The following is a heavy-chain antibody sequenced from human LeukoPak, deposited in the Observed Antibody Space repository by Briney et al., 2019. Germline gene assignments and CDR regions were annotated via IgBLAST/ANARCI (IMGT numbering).Heavy chain of an antibody. D-gene: IGHD4-23*01. CDR1: GGSFSGYY. CDR3: ARGGGYNWFDP. CDR2: INHSGST. V-gene: IGHV4-34*01. Sequence: SETLSLTCAVYGGSFSGYYWSWIRQPPGKGLEWIGEINHSGSTNYNPSLKSRVTISVDTSKNQFSLKLSSVTAADTAVYYCARGGGYNWFDPWGQGTLVTVSS. J-gene: IGHJ5*02.